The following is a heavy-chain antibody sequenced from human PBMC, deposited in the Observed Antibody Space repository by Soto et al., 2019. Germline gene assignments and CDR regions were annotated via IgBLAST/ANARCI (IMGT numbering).Heavy chain of an antibody. CDR3: VRHLPVPMAVGSFDI. D-gene: IGHD2-8*01. Sequence: QVQLQESGPGLVKPSGTLSLTCTVSGGFLSRSYWSWIRQSPGKGLEWIGYIYESGSTSYNPSLKSRVAVSIDMSKNHFSLTLRSVTAADTAVYYCVRHLPVPMAVGSFDIWGRGTLITVSS. V-gene: IGHV4-59*08. CDR2: IYESGST. CDR1: GGFLSRSY. J-gene: IGHJ3*02.